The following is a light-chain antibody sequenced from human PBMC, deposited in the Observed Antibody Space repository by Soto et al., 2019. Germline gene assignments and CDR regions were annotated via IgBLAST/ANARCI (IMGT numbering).Light chain of an antibody. J-gene: IGLJ2*01. Sequence: QSALTQPPSASGSPGQSVTISCTGTSSDVGGYNYVSWYQQHPGKAPQLMIYEVSKRPSGVPDRFSGSKSGNTASLTVSVLQAEDDADYYCSSYAGSNNLLFGGGTKLTVL. V-gene: IGLV2-8*01. CDR2: EVS. CDR3: SSYAGSNNLL. CDR1: SSDVGGYNY.